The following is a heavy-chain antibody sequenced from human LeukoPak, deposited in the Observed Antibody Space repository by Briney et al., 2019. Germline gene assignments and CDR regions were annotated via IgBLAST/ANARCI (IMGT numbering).Heavy chain of an antibody. D-gene: IGHD2-15*01. CDR2: ISGSGGST. CDR1: GFTFSSYA. Sequence: GGSLRLSCAASGFTFSSYAMSWVRQAPGKGLEWVSAISGSGGSTYYADSVKGRFTISRDNSKNTLYLQMNSLRAEDTAVYHCAKEDCSGGSCYRASYGMDVWGQGTTVTVSS. V-gene: IGHV3-23*01. J-gene: IGHJ6*02. CDR3: AKEDCSGGSCYRASYGMDV.